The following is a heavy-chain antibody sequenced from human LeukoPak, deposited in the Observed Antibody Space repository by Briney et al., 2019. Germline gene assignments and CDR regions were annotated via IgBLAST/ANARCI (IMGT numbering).Heavy chain of an antibody. Sequence: IPSETLSLTCTVSGGSISSYYWSWIRQPPGKGLEWIGYIYYSGSTNYNPSLKSRVTISVDTSKNQFSLKLSSVTAADTAVYYCARVSLVRGAPDYYFDYWGQGTLVTVSS. CDR3: ARVSLVRGAPDYYFDY. V-gene: IGHV4-59*12. CDR2: IYYSGST. J-gene: IGHJ4*02. CDR1: GGSISSYY. D-gene: IGHD3-10*01.